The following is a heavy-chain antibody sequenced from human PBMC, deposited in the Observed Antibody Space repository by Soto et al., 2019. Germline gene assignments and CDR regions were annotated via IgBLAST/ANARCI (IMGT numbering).Heavy chain of an antibody. CDR2: ISGRGTTT. V-gene: IGHV3-23*01. CDR3: AKSLYRGNDY. CDR1: GFSFSVYA. D-gene: IGHD2-15*01. J-gene: IGHJ4*02. Sequence: EVQLLESGGGLVQPGGSLRLSCAASGFSFSVYAMSWVRQAPGKGLESVSSISGRGTTTSYADSVKGRFTISRDNSKNTLYVQMNSLRVEDTAVYYCAKSLYRGNDYWGQGTLVTVSP.